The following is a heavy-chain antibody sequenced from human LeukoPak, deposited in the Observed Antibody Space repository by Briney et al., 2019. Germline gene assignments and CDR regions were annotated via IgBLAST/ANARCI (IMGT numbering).Heavy chain of an antibody. Sequence: GGSLRLSCAASGFTFSSYWMSWVRQAPGKGLEWVANIKQDGSEKYYVDSVKGRFTISRDNAKNSLYLQMNSLRAEDTAVYYCAKGLVGYCSGGSCYENYWGQGTLVTVSS. CDR2: IKQDGSEK. D-gene: IGHD2-15*01. V-gene: IGHV3-7*01. CDR3: AKGLVGYCSGGSCYENY. J-gene: IGHJ4*02. CDR1: GFTFSSYW.